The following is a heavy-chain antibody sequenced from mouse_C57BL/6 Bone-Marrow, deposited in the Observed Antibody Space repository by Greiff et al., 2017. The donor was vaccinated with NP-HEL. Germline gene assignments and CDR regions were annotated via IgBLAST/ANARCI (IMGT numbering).Heavy chain of an antibody. CDR2: INPGSGGT. Sequence: VKLQESGAELVRPGTSVKVSCKASGYAFTNYLIEWVKQRPGQGLEWIGVINPGSGGTNYNEKFKGKATLTADKSSSTAYMQLSSLTSEYSAVYFSASTAQAPFAYWGQGTLVTVSA. D-gene: IGHD3-2*02. V-gene: IGHV1-54*01. J-gene: IGHJ3*01. CDR1: GYAFTNYL. CDR3: ASTAQAPFAY.